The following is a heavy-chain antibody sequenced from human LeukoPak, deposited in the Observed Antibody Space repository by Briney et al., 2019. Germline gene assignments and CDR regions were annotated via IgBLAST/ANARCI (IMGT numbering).Heavy chain of an antibody. CDR3: AKGPDSSGYASSAEY. CDR1: GFTFSSCA. Sequence: QPGGSLRLPCAASGFTFSSCAMSWVRQAPGKGLEWVSAISSSGGNTYYADSVKGRFTISRDNSKDTLYLQMNSLRAEDTAVYYCAKGPDSSGYASSAEYWGQGTLVTVSS. CDR2: ISSSGGNT. D-gene: IGHD3-22*01. J-gene: IGHJ4*01. V-gene: IGHV3-23*01.